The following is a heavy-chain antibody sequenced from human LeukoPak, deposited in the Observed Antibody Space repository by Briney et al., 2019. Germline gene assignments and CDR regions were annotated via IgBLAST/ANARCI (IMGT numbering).Heavy chain of an antibody. CDR3: ARGDSSGLDY. J-gene: IGHJ4*02. V-gene: IGHV1-69*13. D-gene: IGHD6-19*01. Sequence: GASVKASCKASGYTVTSYDINWVRQAPGQGLEWMGGIIPIFGTANYAQKFQGRVTITADESTSTAYMELSSLRSEDTAVYYCARGDSSGLDYWGQGTLVTVSS. CDR1: GYTVTSYD. CDR2: IIPIFGTA.